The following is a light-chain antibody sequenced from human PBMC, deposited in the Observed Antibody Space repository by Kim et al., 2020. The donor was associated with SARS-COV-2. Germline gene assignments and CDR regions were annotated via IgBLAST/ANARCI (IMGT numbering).Light chain of an antibody. CDR3: SSYAGTTTSHVV. Sequence: QSALTQPASVSGSAGQSITISCTGTSSDVGNYNRVSWYQQHPGKAPKLIIYEASKRPSAISNRFSGSKSGYTASLTISGLQPEDEANYYCSSYAGTTTSHVVFGGGTKL. V-gene: IGLV2-23*01. CDR1: SSDVGNYNR. CDR2: EAS. J-gene: IGLJ2*01.